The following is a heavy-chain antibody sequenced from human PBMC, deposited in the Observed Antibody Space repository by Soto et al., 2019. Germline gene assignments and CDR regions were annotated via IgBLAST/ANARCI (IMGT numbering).Heavy chain of an antibody. CDR2: IIHIAGTA. Sequence: QVQLVQSGAEVQKPGSSVKVSCKASGDTFSSYAISWVRQAPGQGLEWMGGIIHIAGTANYAQKFQDRVTISANERTSTAYMELSSLRSQDTAVYYCARSQGSCTSLEIYYYYYYGMDVWGQGTTVTVSS. CDR1: GDTFSSYA. J-gene: IGHJ6*02. D-gene: IGHD2-2*01. V-gene: IGHV1-69*01. CDR3: ARSQGSCTSLEIYYYYYYGMDV.